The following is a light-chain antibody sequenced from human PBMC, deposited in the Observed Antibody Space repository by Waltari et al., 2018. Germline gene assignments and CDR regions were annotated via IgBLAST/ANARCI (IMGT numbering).Light chain of an antibody. V-gene: IGLV2-8*01. CDR1: SSDVGGYNY. CDR2: EVT. Sequence: QSALTQPPSASGSPGQSVTISCTGTSSDVGGYNYVSWYQQHPGKAPQRMIYEVTKRPPGVPDRCSGSKSGNTASLTVSGLQAEDEADYYCSSYAGSDHVVFGGGTKLTVL. CDR3: SSYAGSDHVV. J-gene: IGLJ2*01.